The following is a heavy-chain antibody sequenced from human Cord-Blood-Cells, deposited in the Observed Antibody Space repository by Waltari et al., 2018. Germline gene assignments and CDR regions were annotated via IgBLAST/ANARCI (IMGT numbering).Heavy chain of an antibody. CDR3: ARQGYSGSYYYFDY. V-gene: IGHV4-39*01. D-gene: IGHD1-26*01. CDR1: GGSISSSSYY. J-gene: IGHJ4*02. Sequence: QLQLQESGPGLVKPSETLSLTCTVSGGSISSSSYYWGWIRQPPGKGLEWIGSIYYSGRTYYNPSLKSRVTISVDTSKNQFSLKLSSVTAADTAVYYCARQGYSGSYYYFDYWGQGTLVTVSS. CDR2: IYYSGRT.